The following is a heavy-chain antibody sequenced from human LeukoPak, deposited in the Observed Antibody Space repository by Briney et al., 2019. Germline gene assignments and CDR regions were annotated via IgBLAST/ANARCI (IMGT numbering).Heavy chain of an antibody. V-gene: IGHV3-66*04. CDR2: IYSGGRT. CDR3: ATLANIDY. CDR1: GFTVSSNY. Sequence: PGGSLRLSCAASGFTVSSNYMSWVRQAPGKGLEWVSVIYSGGRTFYADSVQGRFTISRDNAKNSLYLQMNSLRAEDTAVYYCATLANIDYWGQGTLVTVSS. J-gene: IGHJ4*02.